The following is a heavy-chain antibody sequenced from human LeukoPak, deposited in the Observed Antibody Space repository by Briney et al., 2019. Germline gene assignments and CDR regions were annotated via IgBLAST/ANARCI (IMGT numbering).Heavy chain of an antibody. CDR2: INPSGGST. J-gene: IGHJ6*03. D-gene: IGHD3-10*01. V-gene: IGHV1-46*01. CDR3: ARGPARYYSGSERPDHYYFLDV. Sequence: GASVKVSCKASGYTFTSYYMHWVRQAPGQGLEWMGIINPSGGSTSYAQKLQGRVTMTRDTSINTTYMELSSLRSEDTAIYYCARGPARYYSGSERPDHYYFLDVWGKGTTVTISS. CDR1: GYTFTSYY.